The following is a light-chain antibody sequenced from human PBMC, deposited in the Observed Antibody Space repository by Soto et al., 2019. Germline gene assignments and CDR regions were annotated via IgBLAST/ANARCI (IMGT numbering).Light chain of an antibody. CDR1: QGISSY. CDR3: QHLNGYPLT. J-gene: IGKJ4*01. V-gene: IGKV1-9*01. CDR2: AAS. Sequence: DIQLTQSPSFLSASVGDRVTITCRASQGISSYLAWFQQKPGKAPKVLIYAASTMHSGVPSRFSGSGSGTEFTLTISTLQPEDFATYYCQHLNGYPLTFGGGTKVEIK.